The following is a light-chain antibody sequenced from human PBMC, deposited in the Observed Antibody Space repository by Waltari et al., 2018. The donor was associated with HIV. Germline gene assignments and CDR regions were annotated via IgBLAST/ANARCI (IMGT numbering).Light chain of an antibody. J-gene: IGLJ2*01. Sequence: QSVLTQPPSTSGTPGQSVTITCSGSSSNIGSNFVYWYQHVPGTAPKLLISRNSQRPSGVPDRFSGSKSGTSASLAISGLRAEDEADYYCAAWDDSLSGGVFGGGTKLTVL. CDR3: AAWDDSLSGGV. V-gene: IGLV1-47*01. CDR2: RNS. CDR1: SSNIGSNF.